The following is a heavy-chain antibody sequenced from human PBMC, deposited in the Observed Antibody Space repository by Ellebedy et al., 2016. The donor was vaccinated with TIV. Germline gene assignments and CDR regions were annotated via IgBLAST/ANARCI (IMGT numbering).Heavy chain of an antibody. J-gene: IGHJ4*02. CDR2: NSGSGVTT. CDR1: GFTFSRTA. Sequence: GESLKISRAASGFTFSRTAMSCVRQAPGKGLEWVSVNSGSGVTTDYADSVKGRFTISRDNSKNTLILQMNSLRADDTAEYYCARQREGYNFHYFNSWGQGTLVTVSS. CDR3: ARQREGYNFHYFNS. D-gene: IGHD5-24*01. V-gene: IGHV3-23*01.